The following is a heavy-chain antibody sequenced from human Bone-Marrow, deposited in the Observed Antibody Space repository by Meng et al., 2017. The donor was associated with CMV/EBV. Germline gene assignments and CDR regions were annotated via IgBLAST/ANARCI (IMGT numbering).Heavy chain of an antibody. CDR2: ISSSGSTI. CDR3: ARENGVFYGDYIDY. D-gene: IGHD4-17*01. V-gene: IGHV3-11*01. CDR1: GFTFSAYY. Sequence: GGSLRLSCAASGFTFSAYYMTWIRQAPGKGLEWVSYISSSGSTIYYADSVKGRFTISRDNAKNSLYLQMNSLRAEDTAVYYCARENGVFYGDYIDYWGQGPRVTVSS. J-gene: IGHJ4*02.